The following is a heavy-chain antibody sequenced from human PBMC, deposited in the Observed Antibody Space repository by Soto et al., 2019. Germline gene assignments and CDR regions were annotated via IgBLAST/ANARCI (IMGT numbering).Heavy chain of an antibody. CDR1: GFTFSSYA. D-gene: IGHD5-18*01. CDR3: ARSIQLWLNYFDY. CDR2: ISYDGSNK. Sequence: QVQLVESGGGVVQPGRSLRLSCAASGFTFSSYAMHWVRQAPGKGLEWVAVISYDGSNKYYADSVKGRFTISRDNSKNTLYLQMNSLRAEDTAVYYCARSIQLWLNYFDYWGQGTLVTVSS. V-gene: IGHV3-30-3*01. J-gene: IGHJ4*02.